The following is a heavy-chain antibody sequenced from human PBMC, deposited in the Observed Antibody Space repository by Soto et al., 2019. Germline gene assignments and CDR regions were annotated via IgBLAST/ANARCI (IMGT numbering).Heavy chain of an antibody. CDR2: ISAYNGNT. CDR3: ARLLYAPYYSYYYMDV. D-gene: IGHD1-26*01. V-gene: IGHV1-18*01. J-gene: IGHJ6*03. CDR1: GYTFTSYG. Sequence: ASVKVSCKASGYTFTSYGISWVRQAPGQGLEWMGWISAYNGNTNYAQKLQGRVTMTTDTSTSTAYMELRSLRSDDTAVYYCARLLYAPYYSYYYMDVWGKGTTVTVSS.